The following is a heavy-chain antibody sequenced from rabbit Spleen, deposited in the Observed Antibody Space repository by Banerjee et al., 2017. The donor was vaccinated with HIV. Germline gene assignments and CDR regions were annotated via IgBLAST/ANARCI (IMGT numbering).Heavy chain of an antibody. CDR3: ARDTGTSFSTYGMDL. Sequence: QEQLVESGGGLVKPEGSLTLTCTASTFSFSSGNYMCWVRQAPGKGLEWIACIDTGGRDFSYYASWAKGRFTISKTSSTTVTLQMTSLTVADTTTYFCARDTGTSFSTYGMDLWGPGTLVTVS. J-gene: IGHJ6*01. CDR2: IDTGGRDFS. CDR1: TFSFSSGNY. V-gene: IGHV1S45*01. D-gene: IGHD8-1*01.